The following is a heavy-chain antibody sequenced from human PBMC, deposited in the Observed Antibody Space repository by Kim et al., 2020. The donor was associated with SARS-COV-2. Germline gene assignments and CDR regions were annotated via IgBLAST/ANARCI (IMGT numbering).Heavy chain of an antibody. Sequence: GGSLRLSCSASGFTFSSYAMHWVRQAPGKGLEYVSAISSNGGSTYYADSVKGRFTISRDNSKNTLYLQMSSLRAEDTAVYYCVKDMAYCSSTSCYPDAFDIWGQGTMVTVSS. CDR1: GFTFSSYA. D-gene: IGHD2-2*01. CDR2: ISSNGGST. V-gene: IGHV3-64D*06. J-gene: IGHJ3*02. CDR3: VKDMAYCSSTSCYPDAFDI.